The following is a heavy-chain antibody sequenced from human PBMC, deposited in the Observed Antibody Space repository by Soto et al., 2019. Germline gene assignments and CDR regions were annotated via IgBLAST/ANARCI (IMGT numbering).Heavy chain of an antibody. CDR1: GGNFNTYT. CDR3: ARSLGLCTGSGCRDY. D-gene: IGHD2-8*02. V-gene: IGHV1-69*02. J-gene: IGHJ4*02. CDR2: IIPILDIA. Sequence: QVQLLQSGTEVKKPGSSAKVSCRASGGNFNTYTISWVRQAPGQGLEWLGRIIPILDIASYAQKFQGRVKITADKSTNTVYMELRSLRSEDTAVYFCARSLGLCTGSGCRDYWGQGTLVSVSP.